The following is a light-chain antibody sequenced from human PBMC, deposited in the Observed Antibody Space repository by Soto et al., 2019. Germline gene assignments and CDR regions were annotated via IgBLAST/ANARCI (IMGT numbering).Light chain of an antibody. CDR1: QIFFDSSDNKNY. V-gene: IGKV4-1*01. Sequence: DIVMTQSPDFLALSLGERATINCRSSQIFFDSSDNKNYLAWYQQKPGQPPKLLIYWASTRESGVPDRFSGSGSGTGFTLTISSLQTEDVAVYYCQQYFTTPITFGQGTRLEIK. J-gene: IGKJ5*01. CDR2: WAS. CDR3: QQYFTTPIT.